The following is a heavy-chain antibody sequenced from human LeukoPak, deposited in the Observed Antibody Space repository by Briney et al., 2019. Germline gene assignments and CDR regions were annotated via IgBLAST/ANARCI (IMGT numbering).Heavy chain of an antibody. V-gene: IGHV3-23*01. J-gene: IGHJ4*02. CDR1: GFTFSSYA. Sequence: GGSLRLSCAASGFTFSSYAMSWVRQAPGKGLEWVSAISGRGGSTYYADSVKGRFTISRDNAKNTLYLQMNSLRAEDTAVYYCAFPHDSGFDYWGQGTLVTVSS. CDR3: AFPHDSGFDY. CDR2: ISGRGGST. D-gene: IGHD1-1*01.